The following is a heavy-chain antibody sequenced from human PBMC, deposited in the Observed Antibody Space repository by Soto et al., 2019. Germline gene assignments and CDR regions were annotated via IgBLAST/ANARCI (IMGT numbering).Heavy chain of an antibody. D-gene: IGHD1-1*01. CDR3: ARRSPLASQQLELVEYYYYGMDV. CDR2: IYYSGST. J-gene: IGHJ6*02. V-gene: IGHV4-39*01. CDR1: GGSISSSSYY. Sequence: SETLSLTCTVSGGSISSSSYYWGWIRQPPGKGLEWIGSIYYSGSTYYNPSLKSRVTISVDTSKNQFSLKLSSVTAADTAVYYCARRSPLASQQLELVEYYYYGMDVWGQGTTVTVSS.